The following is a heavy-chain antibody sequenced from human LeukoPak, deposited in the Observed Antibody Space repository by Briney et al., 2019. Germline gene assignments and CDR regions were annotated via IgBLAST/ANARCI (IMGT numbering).Heavy chain of an antibody. V-gene: IGHV3-23*01. CDR1: GFTFSSYT. CDR3: AKGLMYYYGSGSYYNEGNGDY. D-gene: IGHD3-10*01. CDR2: ISGSGGST. Sequence: GGSLRLSCAASGFTFSSYTMSWVRQAPGKGLEWVSAISGSGGSTYYADSVKGRFTISRDNSKNTLYLQMNSLRAEDTAVYYCAKGLMYYYGSGSYYNEGNGDYWGQGTLVTVSS. J-gene: IGHJ4*02.